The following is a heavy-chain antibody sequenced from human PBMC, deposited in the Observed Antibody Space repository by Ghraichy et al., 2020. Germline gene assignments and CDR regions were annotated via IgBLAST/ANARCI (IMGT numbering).Heavy chain of an antibody. Sequence: GESLNISCAASGFTFSSYAMSWVRQAPGKGLEWVSAISGSGGSTYYADSVKGRFTISRDNSKNTLYLQMNSLRAEDTAVYYCAKDSDFWSGYYPYYFDYWGQGTLVTVSS. J-gene: IGHJ4*02. CDR3: AKDSDFWSGYYPYYFDY. CDR2: ISGSGGST. V-gene: IGHV3-23*01. D-gene: IGHD3-3*01. CDR1: GFTFSSYA.